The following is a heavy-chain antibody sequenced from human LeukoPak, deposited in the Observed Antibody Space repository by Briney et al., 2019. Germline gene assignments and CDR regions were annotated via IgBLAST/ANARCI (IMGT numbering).Heavy chain of an antibody. CDR2: IWYDGSNK. Sequence: GRSLRLSCAASGFTFSSYGMHWVRQAPGKGLEWVAVIWYDGSNKYYADSVKGRFTISRDNSKNTLYLQMNSLRAEDTAVYYCARRRYSSSSDFDYWGQGTLVTVSS. CDR1: GFTFSSYG. CDR3: ARRRYSSSSDFDY. D-gene: IGHD6-6*01. J-gene: IGHJ4*02. V-gene: IGHV3-33*01.